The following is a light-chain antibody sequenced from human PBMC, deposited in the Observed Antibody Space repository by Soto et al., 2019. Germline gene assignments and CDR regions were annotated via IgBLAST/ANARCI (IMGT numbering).Light chain of an antibody. CDR1: IIGSKN. CDR2: FDS. J-gene: IGLJ2*01. CDR3: QVWDSSSDHVV. Sequence: SYELTQPPSVSEAPGMTARITCGGNIIGSKNVHWYQQKPGQAPVLVISFDSDRPSRIPERFSGSNSGNTATLTISGVEAGDEADYYCQVWDSSSDHVVFGGGTKLTVL. V-gene: IGLV3-21*04.